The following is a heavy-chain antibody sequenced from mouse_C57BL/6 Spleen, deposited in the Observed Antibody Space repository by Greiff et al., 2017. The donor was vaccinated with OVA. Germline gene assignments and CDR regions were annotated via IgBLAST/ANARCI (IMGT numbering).Heavy chain of an antibody. Sequence: QVQLQQSGAELAKPGASVKLSCKASGYTFTSYWMHWVKQRPGQGLEWIGYINRSSGYTKYNQKFKEKAKLTTNKSTNTTYKQLNSVTYKDTTVYYCAEENLSNWDGWYCDVWGTGTTVTVSS. CDR3: AEENLSNWDGWYCDV. D-gene: IGHD4-1*01. CDR2: INRSSGYT. J-gene: IGHJ1*03. CDR1: GYTFTSYW. V-gene: IGHV1-7*01.